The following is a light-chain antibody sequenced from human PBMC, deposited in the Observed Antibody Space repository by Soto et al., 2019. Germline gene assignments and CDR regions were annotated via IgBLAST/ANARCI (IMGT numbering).Light chain of an antibody. Sequence: ELTHSPSSLSASVGARVTITCRASQGISSYLGWYQQKPGKAPNLMIYDAYTLHSGVKSRFSGGGSGKDFTLTIRSMQHEDFANYYCKKVNVYQSTFGGGDKV. CDR1: QGISSY. CDR3: KKVNVYQST. CDR2: DAY. V-gene: IGKV1-9*01. J-gene: IGKJ4*01.